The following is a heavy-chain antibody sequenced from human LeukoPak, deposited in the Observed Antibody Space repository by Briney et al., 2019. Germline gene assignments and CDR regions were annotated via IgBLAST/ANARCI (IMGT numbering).Heavy chain of an antibody. D-gene: IGHD3-3*01. CDR1: GGSFSGYY. CDR3: AITIFGVVNLFDY. J-gene: IGHJ4*02. V-gene: IGHV4-34*01. Sequence: SETLSLTCAVYGGSFSGYYWSWIRQPPGKGLEWIGEINHSGSTNYNPPLKSRVTISVDTSKNQFSLKLSSVTAADTAVYYCAITIFGVVNLFDYWGQGTLVTVSS. CDR2: INHSGST.